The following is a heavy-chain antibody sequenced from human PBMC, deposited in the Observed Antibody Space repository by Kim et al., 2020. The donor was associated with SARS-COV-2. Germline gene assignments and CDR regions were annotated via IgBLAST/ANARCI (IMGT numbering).Heavy chain of an antibody. CDR1: GFTFSSYS. Sequence: GGSLRLSCAASGFTFSSYSMNWVRQAPGKGLEWVSSISSSSSYIYYADSVKGRFTISRDNAKNSVYLQMNSLRAEDTAVYYCARDTAMVYGAGDYWGQGTLVTVSS. D-gene: IGHD5-18*01. V-gene: IGHV3-21*01. J-gene: IGHJ4*02. CDR3: ARDTAMVYGAGDY. CDR2: ISSSSSYI.